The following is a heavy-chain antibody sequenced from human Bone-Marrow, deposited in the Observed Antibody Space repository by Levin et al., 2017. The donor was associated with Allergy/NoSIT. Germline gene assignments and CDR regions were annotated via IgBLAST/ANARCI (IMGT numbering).Heavy chain of an antibody. Sequence: GGSLRLSCAVSGFTFSSYWMHWVRQAPGKGLVWVSRINGDGSSTYHADSVKGRFTISRDNAKNSVYLQMNSLRAEDTAVYYCVRDVQSSSCPRSPRACAGWFDPWGQGTLVTVSS. J-gene: IGHJ5*02. V-gene: IGHV3-74*01. CDR3: VRDVQSSSCPRSPRACAGWFDP. CDR2: INGDGSST. D-gene: IGHD6-13*01. CDR1: GFTFSSYW.